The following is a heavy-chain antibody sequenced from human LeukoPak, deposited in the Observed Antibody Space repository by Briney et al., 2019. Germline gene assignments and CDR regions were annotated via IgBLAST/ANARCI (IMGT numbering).Heavy chain of an antibody. Sequence: SETLSLTCAVSGGSISSSNWWSWVRQPPGKGLEWIGEIYHSGSTNYNPSLKSRVTISVDTSKNQFSLKLSSVTAADTAVYYCARQRILSQLVKYYFDYWGQGTLVTVSS. CDR3: ARQRILSQLVKYYFDY. D-gene: IGHD2-21*01. J-gene: IGHJ4*02. CDR2: IYHSGST. V-gene: IGHV4-4*02. CDR1: GGSISSSNW.